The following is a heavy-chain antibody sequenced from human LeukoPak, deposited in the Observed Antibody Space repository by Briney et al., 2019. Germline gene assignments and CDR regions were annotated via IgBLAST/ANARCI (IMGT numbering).Heavy chain of an antibody. CDR1: GFTFSTYG. D-gene: IGHD6-6*01. CDR3: AKDRGSTSSPDY. J-gene: IGHJ4*02. Sequence: GGSLRLSCAASGFTFSTYGMYWVRQAPGKGPEWVAFIWYDGSDKYYADSVKGRFTISRDNSKNTLYLQMNSLRVEDTAVYYCAKDRGSTSSPDYWGQGTLVTVSS. V-gene: IGHV3-30*02. CDR2: IWYDGSDK.